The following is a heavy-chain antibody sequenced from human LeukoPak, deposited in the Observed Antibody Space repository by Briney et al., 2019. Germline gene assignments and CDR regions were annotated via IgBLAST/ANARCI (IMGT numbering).Heavy chain of an antibody. Sequence: PSETLSLTCTVSGGSISSSSDYWGWIRQPPGKGLEWIGSIYYSGTTYYNPSLKSRVTISVDTSKNQFSLKLSSVTAADTAVYYCARERAYGDYVLGAFDIWGQGTMVTVSS. D-gene: IGHD4-17*01. CDR3: ARERAYGDYVLGAFDI. J-gene: IGHJ3*02. V-gene: IGHV4-39*07. CDR1: GGSISSSSDY. CDR2: IYYSGTT.